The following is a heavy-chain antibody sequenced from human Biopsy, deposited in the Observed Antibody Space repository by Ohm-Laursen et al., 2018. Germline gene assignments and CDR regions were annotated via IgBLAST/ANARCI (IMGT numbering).Heavy chain of an antibody. D-gene: IGHD3-22*01. CDR2: VYYTGRT. CDR1: GDSISSYY. Sequence: GTLSLTCTVSGDSISSYYWSWIRQPPGKGLEWIGYVYYTGRTDYNPSLQSRVTISVDTSKNHFSLRLRSVTPADTAIYYCARDRGYYSDRTVPGYFDLWGRGTLVTVSS. J-gene: IGHJ2*01. CDR3: ARDRGYYSDRTVPGYFDL. V-gene: IGHV4-59*01.